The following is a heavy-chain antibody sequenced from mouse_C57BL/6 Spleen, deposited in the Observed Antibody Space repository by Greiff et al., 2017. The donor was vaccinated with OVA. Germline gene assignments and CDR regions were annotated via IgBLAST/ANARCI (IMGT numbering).Heavy chain of an antibody. V-gene: IGHV1-69*01. CDR1: GYTFTSYW. CDR3: ARSWEKFITTVFDY. Sequence: QVQLQQPGAELVMPGASVKLSCKASGYTFTSYWMHWVKQRPGQGLEWIGEIDPSDSYTNYNQKFKGKSTLTVDKSSSTAYMQLSSLTSEDSAVYYCARSWEKFITTVFDYWGQGTTLTVSS. CDR2: IDPSDSYT. D-gene: IGHD1-1*01. J-gene: IGHJ2*01.